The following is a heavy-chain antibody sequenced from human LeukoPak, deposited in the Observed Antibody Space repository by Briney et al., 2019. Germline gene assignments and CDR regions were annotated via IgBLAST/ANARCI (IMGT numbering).Heavy chain of an antibody. J-gene: IGHJ4*02. D-gene: IGHD3-22*01. CDR3: ARERYYYDSSGSYYFDY. Sequence: GSSVKVSCKASGGTFSSYAMSWVRQAPGQGLEWMGRIIPIFGTANYAQKFQGRVTITTDESTSTAYMELSSLRSEDTAVYYCARERYYYDSSGSYYFDYWGQGTLVTVSS. CDR1: GGTFSSYA. CDR2: IIPIFGTA. V-gene: IGHV1-69*05.